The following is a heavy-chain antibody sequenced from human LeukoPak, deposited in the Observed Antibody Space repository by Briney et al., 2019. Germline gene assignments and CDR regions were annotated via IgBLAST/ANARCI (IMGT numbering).Heavy chain of an antibody. V-gene: IGHV3-7*01. CDR3: AKDDAWLRFGE. Sequence: GGSLRLSCEASGFTFTKFWMSWVRQAPGKGLEWVANIQEDGKKENYVDSVRGRFTISRDNAKNSIYLQMNSLRVEDTAVYYCAKDDAWLRFGEWSQGTLVTVSS. J-gene: IGHJ4*02. D-gene: IGHD3-10*01. CDR2: IQEDGKKE. CDR1: GFTFTKFW.